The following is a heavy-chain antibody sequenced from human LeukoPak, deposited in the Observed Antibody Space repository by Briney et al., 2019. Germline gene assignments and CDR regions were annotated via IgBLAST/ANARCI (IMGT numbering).Heavy chain of an antibody. CDR3: ARKTYYYDSSDYGWFDP. CDR1: GFTFSNYW. D-gene: IGHD3-22*01. CDR2: IKEDGSET. V-gene: IGHV3-7*01. J-gene: IGHJ5*02. Sequence: GGSLRLSCAASGFTFSNYWMNWVRQAPGKGLEWVANIKEDGSETHYVDSVKGRFTISRDNAKNSLHLQMNSLRAEDTAVYYCARKTYYYDSSDYGWFDPWGQGTLVTVSS.